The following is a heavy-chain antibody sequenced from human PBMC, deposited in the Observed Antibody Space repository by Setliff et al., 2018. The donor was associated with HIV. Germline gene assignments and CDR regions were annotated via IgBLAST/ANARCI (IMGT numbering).Heavy chain of an antibody. Sequence: ASVKVSCKASGYTFTNSDIHWVRQAPGQGLEWMGWMNPKSDNTGYAQKIQGRVTMTSNTFIGTAYMELSGLTSDDTAVYYCARGHLDRDYWEDIVGNWFAPWGQGTLV. V-gene: IGHV1-8*02. J-gene: IGHJ5*02. CDR1: GYTFTNSD. CDR2: MNPKSDNT. D-gene: IGHD2-21*01. CDR3: ARGHLDRDYWEDIVGNWFAP.